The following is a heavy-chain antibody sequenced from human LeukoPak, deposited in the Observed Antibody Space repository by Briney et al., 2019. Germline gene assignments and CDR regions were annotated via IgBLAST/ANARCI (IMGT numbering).Heavy chain of an antibody. CDR2: IRYDGSNK. CDR1: GFIFSNYG. J-gene: IGHJ4*02. Sequence: GGSLRLSCAASGFIFSNYGMHWVRQAPGKGLEWVAFIRYDGSNKYYAGSVKGRFTISRDNSKSTLYLQMNSLRADDTAVYYCTNSGGDGRGYWGQGTLVTVSS. V-gene: IGHV3-30*02. CDR3: TNSGGDGRGY. D-gene: IGHD2-21*02.